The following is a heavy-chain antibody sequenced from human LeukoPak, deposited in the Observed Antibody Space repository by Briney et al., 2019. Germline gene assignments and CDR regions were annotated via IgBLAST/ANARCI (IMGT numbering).Heavy chain of an antibody. V-gene: IGHV1-2*02. J-gene: IGHJ4*02. D-gene: IGHD6-6*01. CDR3: AGKGYISSSGIDY. Sequence: ASVKVSCKASGNTFTAYYMNWVRQAPGQGLEWMGWINPNSGGTNYAQKFQGRVTMTRDTSISTAYLELGRLTSDDTAVYYCAGKGYISSSGIDYWGQGTLVTVSS. CDR1: GNTFTAYY. CDR2: INPNSGGT.